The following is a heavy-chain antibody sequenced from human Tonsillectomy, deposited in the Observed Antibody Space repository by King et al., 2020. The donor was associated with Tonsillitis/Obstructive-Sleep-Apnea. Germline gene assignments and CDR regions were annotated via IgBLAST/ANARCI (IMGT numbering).Heavy chain of an antibody. V-gene: IGHV1-2*06. CDR2: INPNSGGT. CDR1: GYTFTGYY. CDR3: ARDNHYCTSTTCYANWFDS. J-gene: IGHJ5*01. Sequence: AQLVQSGAEVKKPGASVTVSCKASGYTFTGYYIHWVRQAPGQGLEWMGRINPNSGGTNYAQKFQGRVTMTRDTSITTAYMGLSGLRSDDAAVYYCARDNHYCTSTTCYANWFDSWGQGTLVTVSS. D-gene: IGHD2-2*01.